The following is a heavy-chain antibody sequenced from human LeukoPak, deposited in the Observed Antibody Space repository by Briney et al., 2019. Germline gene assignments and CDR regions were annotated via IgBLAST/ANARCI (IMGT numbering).Heavy chain of an antibody. CDR3: ARGLNYYDGSGYYYFDY. D-gene: IGHD3-22*01. CDR1: GGSFSGYY. V-gene: IGHV4-34*01. J-gene: IGHJ4*02. Sequence: PSETLSLTCAVYGGSFSGYYWSWIRQPPGKWLEWIGKINHSGSTNYNPSLKSRVTISVDTSNNQFSLKLSSVTAADTAVYYCARGLNYYDGSGYYYFDYWGQGTLVTVSS. CDR2: INHSGST.